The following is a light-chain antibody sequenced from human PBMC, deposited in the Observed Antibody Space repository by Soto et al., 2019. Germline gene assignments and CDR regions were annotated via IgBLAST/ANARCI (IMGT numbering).Light chain of an antibody. CDR2: NVS. V-gene: IGLV2-14*03. Sequence: QSALTQPASVSGSPGQSITISCTGTDIDVGGYNHVSWYQHHHANAPKVMIYNVSYRPLGVSNLFSGSKSGNTASLTISGLQSEDEADYYCSSYTTNGVGVFGGGTKVTVL. J-gene: IGLJ2*01. CDR1: DIDVGGYNH. CDR3: SSYTTNGVGV.